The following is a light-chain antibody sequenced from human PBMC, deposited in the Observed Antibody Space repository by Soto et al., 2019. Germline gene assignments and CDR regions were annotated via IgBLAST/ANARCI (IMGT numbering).Light chain of an antibody. Sequence: DIVMTQSPDSLAVSLGERATINCKSSQTLFYSSNNKNYLAWYQQKPGQPPKLLIYWASTRESGVPDRFSGSGSGTDFTLTISSLQAEDVAVYYYQQYYGSPPYTFGQGSKLEIK. CDR3: QQYYGSPPYT. CDR2: WAS. V-gene: IGKV4-1*01. CDR1: QTLFYSSNNKNY. J-gene: IGKJ2*01.